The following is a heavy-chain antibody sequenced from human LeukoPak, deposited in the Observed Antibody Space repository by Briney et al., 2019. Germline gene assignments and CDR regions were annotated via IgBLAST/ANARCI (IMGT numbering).Heavy chain of an antibody. CDR2: ISSSSSYI. D-gene: IGHD1-7*01. J-gene: IGHJ4*02. CDR1: GFTFSSYS. CDR3: AKEVVRNYLFDQ. Sequence: PGGSLRLSCAASGFTFSSYSMNWVRQAPGKGLEWVSSISSSSSYIYYADSVKGRFTISRDNAKNSLYLQMNSLRAEDTAVYYCAKEVVRNYLFDQWGQGTLVTVSS. V-gene: IGHV3-21*01.